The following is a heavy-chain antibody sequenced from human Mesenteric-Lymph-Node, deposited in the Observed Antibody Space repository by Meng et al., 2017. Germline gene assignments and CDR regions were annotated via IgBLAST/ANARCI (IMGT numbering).Heavy chain of an antibody. CDR1: GGSIRSSSYY. CDR2: IFYSGNT. CDR3: ARRVFYGSANFDY. V-gene: IGHV4-39*01. Sequence: QLQLQESCPGLVKPSETLSLTCTFSGGSIRSSSYYWVWIRQPPGKGLEYIGSIFYSGNTYYNPSLKRRVTISIDTPENQFSLKLSSVTAADTAVYYCARRVFYGSANFDYWGQGTLVTVSS. D-gene: IGHD3-10*01. J-gene: IGHJ4*02.